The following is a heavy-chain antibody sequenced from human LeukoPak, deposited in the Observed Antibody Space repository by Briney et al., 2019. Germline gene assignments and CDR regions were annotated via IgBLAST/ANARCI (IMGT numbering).Heavy chain of an antibody. J-gene: IGHJ6*03. CDR1: GYTFTGYY. Sequence: ASVRVSCKASGYTFTGYYIHWVRQAPGQGLEWMGWINPNSGGTNYGQKFQGRVTMTRDTSISTACMELSRLRSDDTAVYYCAKGLLLEYYYMDVWGKGTTVTVSS. V-gene: IGHV1-2*02. CDR3: AKGLLLEYYYMDV. D-gene: IGHD2/OR15-2a*01. CDR2: INPNSGGT.